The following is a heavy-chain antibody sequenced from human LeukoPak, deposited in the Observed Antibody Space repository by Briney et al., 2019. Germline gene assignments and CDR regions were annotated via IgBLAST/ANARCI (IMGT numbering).Heavy chain of an antibody. Sequence: GGSLRLSCAASGFTFSSYGMHWVRQAPGKGLEWVAFIPYDGSNEYYADSVKGRFTISRDNSKNTLFVQMNSLRAEDTAVYYCAKDRATYYYDSSGYYLDYWGQGTLVTVSS. CDR1: GFTFSSYG. D-gene: IGHD3-22*01. CDR2: IPYDGSNE. V-gene: IGHV3-30*02. CDR3: AKDRATYYYDSSGYYLDY. J-gene: IGHJ4*02.